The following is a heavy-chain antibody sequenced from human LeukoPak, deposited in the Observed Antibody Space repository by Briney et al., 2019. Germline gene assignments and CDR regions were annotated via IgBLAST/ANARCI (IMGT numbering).Heavy chain of an antibody. CDR1: GFTFSSSA. CDR3: AKEAYYDILSGSEAEGFMDV. V-gene: IGHV3-23*01. D-gene: IGHD3-9*01. J-gene: IGHJ6*03. Sequence: GGSLRLSCAASGFTFSSSAMTWVRQAPEKGLEWVSTLSGSGDSTYYADSVKGRFTISRDNSKNTLFLEMNRLRAEDTAIYYCAKEAYYDILSGSEAEGFMDVWGKGTAVIVSS. CDR2: LSGSGDST.